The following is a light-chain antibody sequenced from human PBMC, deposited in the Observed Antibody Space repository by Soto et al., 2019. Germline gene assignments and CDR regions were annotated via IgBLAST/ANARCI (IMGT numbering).Light chain of an antibody. Sequence: EIVLTQSPGTLSLSPGEGATLSFRASQTVDRNYFAWYQQKPGQAPRLLIYGASSRATGIPDRFSGSGSGTDFTLTISRLEPEDFAVYYCRQYGSSSWTFGQGTKVDIK. CDR1: QTVDRNY. J-gene: IGKJ1*01. CDR3: RQYGSSSWT. V-gene: IGKV3-20*01. CDR2: GAS.